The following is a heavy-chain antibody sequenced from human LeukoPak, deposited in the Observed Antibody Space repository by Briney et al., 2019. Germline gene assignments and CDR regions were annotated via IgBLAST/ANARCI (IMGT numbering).Heavy chain of an antibody. CDR2: IWYDGSNK. CDR1: GFTFSSHG. D-gene: IGHD7-27*01. Sequence: GGSLRLSCAASGFTFSSHGMHWVRQAPGKGLEWVAAIWYDGSNKFYADSVRGRFTISRDNSKNTLYVQMNSLRAEDTAVYYCAKGTLGALAFDIWGQGTMVSVSS. CDR3: AKGTLGALAFDI. V-gene: IGHV3-33*06. J-gene: IGHJ3*02.